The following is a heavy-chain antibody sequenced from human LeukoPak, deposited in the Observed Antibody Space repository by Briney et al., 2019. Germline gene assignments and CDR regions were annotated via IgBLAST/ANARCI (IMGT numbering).Heavy chain of an antibody. CDR1: GFTVSSNY. CDR3: ARTLLVAGFDY. Sequence: GVSLRLSCAASGFTVSSNYMSWVRQAPVKGLEWVSVIYSGGRTYYADSVKGRFTISRDSPKNTLYLQMNNLRAEDTAVYYCARTLLVAGFDYWGQGTLVIVSS. J-gene: IGHJ4*02. D-gene: IGHD6-19*01. CDR2: IYSGGRT. V-gene: IGHV3-66*01.